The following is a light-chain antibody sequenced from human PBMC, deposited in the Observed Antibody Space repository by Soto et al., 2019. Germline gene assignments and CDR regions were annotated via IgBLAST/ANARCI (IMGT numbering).Light chain of an antibody. CDR2: DVS. CDR1: QGISSW. V-gene: IGKV1-5*01. Sequence: DIQMTQSPSSVSASVGDRVTITCRASQGISSWLAWYQQKPGKAPKLLISDVSSLERGVPSRFSGSGSATEFTLTISGLQSDDFATYYCQQYKDYVWTFGQGTKV. CDR3: QQYKDYVWT. J-gene: IGKJ1*01.